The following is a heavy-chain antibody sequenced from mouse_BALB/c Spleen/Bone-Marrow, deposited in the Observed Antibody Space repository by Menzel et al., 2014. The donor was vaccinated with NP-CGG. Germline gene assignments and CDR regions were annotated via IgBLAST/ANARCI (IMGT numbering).Heavy chain of an antibody. CDR2: IDPENGDT. Sequence: VQLQQSGAELVRSGASVKLSCTASGFNIKDYYMHWVKQRPEQGLEWIGWIDPENGDTEYAPKFQGKATMTADTFSNTAYLQLSSLTSEDTAVYYCSRYDWYFDVWGAGTTVTVSS. V-gene: IGHV14-4*02. J-gene: IGHJ1*01. CDR1: GFNIKDYY. CDR3: SRYDWYFDV. D-gene: IGHD2-14*01.